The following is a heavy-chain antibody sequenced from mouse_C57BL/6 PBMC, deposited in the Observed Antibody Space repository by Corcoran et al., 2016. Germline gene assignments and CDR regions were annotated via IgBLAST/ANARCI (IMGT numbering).Heavy chain of an antibody. CDR2: ISYDGSN. J-gene: IGHJ3*01. CDR3: ASAPDVPFAY. V-gene: IGHV3-6*01. CDR1: GYSITSGYY. Sequence: DVQLQESGPGLVKPSQSLSLTCSVTGYSITSGYYWNWIRQFPGNKLEWMGYISYDGSNNYNPSLKNRISITRDTSKNQFFLKLNSVTTEDTATYYCASAPDVPFAYWGQGTLVTDSA.